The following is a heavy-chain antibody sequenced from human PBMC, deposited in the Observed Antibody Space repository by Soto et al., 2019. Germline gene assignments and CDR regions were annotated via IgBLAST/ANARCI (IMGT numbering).Heavy chain of an antibody. V-gene: IGHV3-48*03. J-gene: IGHJ6*02. CDR2: LSTSGSTM. CDR3: ARENSPAGLDV. Sequence: ALRVSCTDPGFTCINYEMTWVRQAPGKGLEWVSYLSTSGSTMYYADSVKGRFTISRDNAKNSLFLQMNSLRAEDTAVYYCARENSPAGLDVWGQGTTVTVSS. CDR1: GFTCINYE. D-gene: IGHD6-13*01.